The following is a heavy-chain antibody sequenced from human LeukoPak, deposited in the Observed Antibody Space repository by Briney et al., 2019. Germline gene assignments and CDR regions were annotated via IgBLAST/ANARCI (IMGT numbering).Heavy chain of an antibody. D-gene: IGHD1-26*01. CDR2: MYYSGST. CDR1: GGSISSYY. V-gene: IGHV4-59*01. J-gene: IGHJ4*02. CDR3: ASLYSGSYDTGSFDYSNY. Sequence: SETLSLTCTVSGGSISSYYWSWIRQPPGKGLEWIGYMYYSGSTNYNPSLKSRVTISVDTSKNQFSLKLSSVTAADTAVYYCASLYSGSYDTGSFDYSNYWGQGTLVTVSS.